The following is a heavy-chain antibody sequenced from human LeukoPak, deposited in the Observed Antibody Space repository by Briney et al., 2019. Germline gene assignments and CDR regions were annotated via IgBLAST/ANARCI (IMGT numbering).Heavy chain of an antibody. D-gene: IGHD3-10*01. Sequence: SETLSLTCTVSGYSISGGYYWGWIRQPPGKWLEWIGSIYYSGSTYYNPSLKSRVTISVDTSKNQFSLKLTSVTAADTAVYYCARRSSRYYGSRTYRKYYFDYWGQGTLVTVSS. V-gene: IGHV4-38-2*02. J-gene: IGHJ4*02. CDR3: ARRSSRYYGSRTYRKYYFDY. CDR2: IYYSGST. CDR1: GYSISGGYY.